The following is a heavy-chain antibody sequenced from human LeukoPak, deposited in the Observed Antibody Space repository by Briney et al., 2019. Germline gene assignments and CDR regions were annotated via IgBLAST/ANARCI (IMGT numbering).Heavy chain of an antibody. D-gene: IGHD4-17*01. Sequence: PGRSLRLSCAASGFTFSSYGMHWVRQAPGKGLEWVAVISYDGSNKYYADSVKGRFTISRDNSKNTLYLQMNSLRAEDTAVYYCAKDASDYGDYVAIPHYFDYWGQGTLVTVSS. J-gene: IGHJ4*02. CDR3: AKDASDYGDYVAIPHYFDY. CDR2: ISYDGSNK. V-gene: IGHV3-30*18. CDR1: GFTFSSYG.